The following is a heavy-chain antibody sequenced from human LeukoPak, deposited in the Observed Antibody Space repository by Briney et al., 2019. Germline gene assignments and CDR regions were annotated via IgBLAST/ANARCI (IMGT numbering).Heavy chain of an antibody. Sequence: GGSLRLSCAASGFTFSSYWMSWVRQAPGKGLEWVANIKQDGSEKYYVDSVKGRFTISRDNAKNSLYLQMNSLRAEDTAVYYCARERRIAAAGTGDYWGQGTLVTVSS. CDR3: ARERRIAAAGTGDY. J-gene: IGHJ4*02. V-gene: IGHV3-7*05. D-gene: IGHD6-13*01. CDR2: IKQDGSEK. CDR1: GFTFSSYW.